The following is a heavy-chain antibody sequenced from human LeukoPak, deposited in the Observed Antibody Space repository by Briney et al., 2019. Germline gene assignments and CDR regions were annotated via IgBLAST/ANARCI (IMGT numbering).Heavy chain of an antibody. D-gene: IGHD3-10*01. J-gene: IGHJ3*02. V-gene: IGHV3-48*03. CDR2: ISSSGSTI. CDR1: GFTFSSYE. Sequence: GSLRLSCAASGFTFSSYEMNWVRQAPGKGLGWVSYISSSGSTIYYADSVKGRFTISRDNAKNSLYLQMNSLRAEDTAVYYCAREVGFGELWFGELSRHDAFDIWGQGTMVTVSS. CDR3: AREVGFGELWFGELSRHDAFDI.